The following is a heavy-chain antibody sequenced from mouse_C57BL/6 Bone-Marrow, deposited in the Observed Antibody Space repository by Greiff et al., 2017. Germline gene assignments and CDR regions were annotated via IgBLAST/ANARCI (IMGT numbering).Heavy chain of an antibody. J-gene: IGHJ2*01. CDR1: GFSFNTYA. V-gene: IGHV10-1*01. CDR2: IRSKSNNYAT. D-gene: IGHD2-3*01. Sequence: EVMLVESGGGLVQPKGSLKLSCAASGFSFNTYAMNWVRQAPGKGLEWVARIRSKSNNYATYYADSVKDRFTISRDDSESMLYLQMNNLKTEDTAMYYGVRLPYDGYYVGYFDYWGQGTTLTVSS. CDR3: VRLPYDGYYVGYFDY.